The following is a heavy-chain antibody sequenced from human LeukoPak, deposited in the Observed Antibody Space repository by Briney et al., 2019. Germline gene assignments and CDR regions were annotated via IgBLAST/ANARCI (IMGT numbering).Heavy chain of an antibody. CDR1: GFTFSSYG. J-gene: IGHJ4*02. V-gene: IGHV3-21*04. Sequence: PGGSLRLSCAASGFTFSSYGMHWVRQAPGKGLEWVSSISSSSSYIYYADSLKGRFTISRDNAKNSLYLQINSLRAEDTAVYYCSTSRFCSSTSCLFPFDNWGQGTLVTVSS. CDR3: STSRFCSSTSCLFPFDN. D-gene: IGHD2-2*01. CDR2: ISSSSSYI.